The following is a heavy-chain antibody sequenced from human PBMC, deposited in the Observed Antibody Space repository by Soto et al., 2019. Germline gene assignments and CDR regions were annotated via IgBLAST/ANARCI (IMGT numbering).Heavy chain of an antibody. V-gene: IGHV1-58*01. CDR3: ATAAITMIVVVPRRDAFDI. CDR2: IDVGSANA. CDR1: GFTFSSSA. J-gene: IGHJ3*02. Sequence: SVKVSCKTSGFTFSSSAVHWVRQARGHRLQWIGWIDVGSANANYAQMLQERVTISRDMSTSTAYMELSSLRPGDTAVYYCATAAITMIVVVPRRDAFDIWGQGTMVTVSS. D-gene: IGHD3-22*01.